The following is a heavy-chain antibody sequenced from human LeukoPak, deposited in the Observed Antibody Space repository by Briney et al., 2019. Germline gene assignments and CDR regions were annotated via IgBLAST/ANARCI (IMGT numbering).Heavy chain of an antibody. D-gene: IGHD6-6*01. CDR1: GGSINSGGHY. J-gene: IGHJ6*02. CDR3: ARGRPDYYYGMDV. V-gene: IGHV4-34*01. Sequence: PSQTLSLTCTVSGGSINSGGHYWSWIRQPPGKGLEWIGEINHSGSTNYNPSLKSRVTISVDTSKNQFSLKLSPVTAADTAVYYCARGRPDYYYGMDVWGQGTTVTVSS. CDR2: INHSGST.